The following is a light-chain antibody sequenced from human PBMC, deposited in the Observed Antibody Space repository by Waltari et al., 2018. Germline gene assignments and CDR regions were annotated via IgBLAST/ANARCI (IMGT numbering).Light chain of an antibody. Sequence: DIVMTQSPDSLAVSLGERATINCKSSQSVLYSSDNKNYLAWYRQKPGQPPTLLIYWASARESGVPDRFSGSGSGTDFTLTISSLQAEDVAVYYCQQYYSTPLTFGGGTKVEIK. V-gene: IGKV4-1*01. CDR1: QSVLYSSDNKNY. CDR3: QQYYSTPLT. J-gene: IGKJ4*01. CDR2: WAS.